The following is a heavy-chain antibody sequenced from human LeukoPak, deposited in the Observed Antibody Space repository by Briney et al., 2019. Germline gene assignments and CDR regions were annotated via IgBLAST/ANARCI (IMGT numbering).Heavy chain of an antibody. V-gene: IGHV1-69*04. CDR1: GGTFSSYA. Sequence: ASVKVSCKASGGTFSSYAISWVRQAPGQGLEWMGRIIPILGIANYAQKFQGRVTITADKSTSTAYMELSSLRSEDTAVYYCARGTGTTEDWFDPWGQGTLVTVSS. D-gene: IGHD1/OR15-1a*01. J-gene: IGHJ5*02. CDR3: ARGTGTTEDWFDP. CDR2: IIPILGIA.